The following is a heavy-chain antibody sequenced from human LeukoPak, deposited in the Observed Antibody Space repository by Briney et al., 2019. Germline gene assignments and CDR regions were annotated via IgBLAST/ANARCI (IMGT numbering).Heavy chain of an antibody. CDR1: GFTFSSYS. D-gene: IGHD4-23*01. V-gene: IGHV3-21*01. CDR3: ARALGGHRLYYFDY. Sequence: GGSLRLSCAASGFTFSSYSMNWVRQAPGKGLEWVSSISSSSSYIYYADSVKGRFTISRDNAKNTLYLQMNSLRAEDTAVYYCARALGGHRLYYFDYWGQGTLVTVSS. CDR2: ISSSSSYI. J-gene: IGHJ4*02.